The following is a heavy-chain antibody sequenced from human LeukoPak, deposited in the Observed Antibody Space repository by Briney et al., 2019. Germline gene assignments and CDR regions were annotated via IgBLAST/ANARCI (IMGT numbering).Heavy chain of an antibody. V-gene: IGHV1-18*01. CDR1: GYTFTSYG. CDR2: ISAYNGNT. CDR3: ARGDDILTDYFRGFDY. J-gene: IGHJ4*02. D-gene: IGHD3-9*01. Sequence: ASVKVACKASGYTFTSYGISWVRQAPGQGLEWMGWISAYNGNTNYAQKLQGRVTMTTDTSTSTAYMELRSLRSDDTAVYYCARGDDILTDYFRGFDYWGQGTLVTVYS.